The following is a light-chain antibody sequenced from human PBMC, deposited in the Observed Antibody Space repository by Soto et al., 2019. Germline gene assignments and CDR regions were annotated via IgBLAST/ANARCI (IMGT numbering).Light chain of an antibody. J-gene: IGKJ4*01. CDR1: QSISRF. CDR2: AAS. CDR3: QQSYSTPFT. Sequence: DIQMTQSPSSLSASVGDRVTITCRASQSISRFLNWYQQKPGKAPKLLIYAASSLQSGVPSRFSGSGSGTDFTLTISSLQPEDFASYYCQQSYSTPFTSGGGAKVEIK. V-gene: IGKV1-39*01.